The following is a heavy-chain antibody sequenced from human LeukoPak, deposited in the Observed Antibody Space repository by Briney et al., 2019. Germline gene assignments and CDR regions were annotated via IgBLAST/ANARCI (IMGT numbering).Heavy chain of an antibody. Sequence: SETLSLTCTVSGGSISSYYWSWIRQPAGKGLEWIGRIYTSGSTNYNPSLKSRVTMSVDTSKNQFSLKLSSVTAADTAVYYCARVGGPYCSGGSCVVSYGMDVWGQGTTVTVPS. CDR3: ARVGGPYCSGGSCVVSYGMDV. D-gene: IGHD2-15*01. CDR1: GGSISSYY. CDR2: IYTSGST. V-gene: IGHV4-4*07. J-gene: IGHJ6*02.